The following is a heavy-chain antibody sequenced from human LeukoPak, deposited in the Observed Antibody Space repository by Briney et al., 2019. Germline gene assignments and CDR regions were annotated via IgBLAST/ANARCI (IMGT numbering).Heavy chain of an antibody. D-gene: IGHD6-13*01. CDR2: ITSSSSYI. Sequence: GGSLRLSCAASGFTFSSYSMNWVRQAPGKGLEWVSSITSSSSYIYYADSVKGRFTVSRDNAKNSLYLQMNSLRAEDTAVYYCAREGAAAGYFDYWGQGTLVTVSS. CDR1: GFTFSSYS. J-gene: IGHJ4*02. CDR3: AREGAAAGYFDY. V-gene: IGHV3-21*01.